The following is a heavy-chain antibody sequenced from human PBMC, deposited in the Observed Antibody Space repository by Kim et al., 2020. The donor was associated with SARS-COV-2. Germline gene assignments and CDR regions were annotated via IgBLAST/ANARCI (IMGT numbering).Heavy chain of an antibody. D-gene: IGHD3-10*01. Sequence: AQKFQGRVTVTADESTSTAYMALSSLRSEDTALYYCATDYYRSGGMRFDSWGQGTLVTVSS. J-gene: IGHJ4*02. CDR3: ATDYYRSGGMRFDS. V-gene: IGHV1-69*01.